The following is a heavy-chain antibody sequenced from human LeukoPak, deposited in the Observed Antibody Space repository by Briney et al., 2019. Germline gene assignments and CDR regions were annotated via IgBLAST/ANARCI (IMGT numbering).Heavy chain of an antibody. Sequence: SETLSLTCTVSGASISSGTYYWSWIRQPPGKGLEWIGNIYYTGSTFYNASLKSRVTISVDTSKNQFSLKLSSVTAADTAVYYCARLRSYSSSFDPWGQGTLVTVSS. CDR1: GASISSGTYY. CDR3: ARLRSYSSSFDP. CDR2: IYYTGST. V-gene: IGHV4-39*01. J-gene: IGHJ5*02. D-gene: IGHD6-13*01.